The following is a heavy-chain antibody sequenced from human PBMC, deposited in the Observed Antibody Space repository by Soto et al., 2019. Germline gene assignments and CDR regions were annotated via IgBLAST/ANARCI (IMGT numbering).Heavy chain of an antibody. CDR1: GYNFTTFW. Sequence: GESLKISCKGSGYNFTTFWIGWVRQVPGKGLEWMGIIYPGDSETKYSPDFEGQVTISADKSISTAYLQWSSLKASDTAMYYCARSLGITMVRGMALGWFDPWGQGTLVTVSS. V-gene: IGHV5-51*01. J-gene: IGHJ5*02. D-gene: IGHD3-10*01. CDR3: ARSLGITMVRGMALGWFDP. CDR2: IYPGDSET.